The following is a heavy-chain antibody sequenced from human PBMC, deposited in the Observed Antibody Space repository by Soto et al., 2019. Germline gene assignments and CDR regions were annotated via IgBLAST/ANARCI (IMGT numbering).Heavy chain of an antibody. D-gene: IGHD3-9*01. CDR2: ISGSGGST. CDR3: ACQVRYFDHFDY. CDR1: GFTFSSYA. Sequence: GGSLRLSCAASGFTFSSYAMSWVRQAPGKGLEWVSAISGSGGSTYYADSVKGRFTISRDNSKNTLYLQMNSLRAEDTAVYYCACQVRYFDHFDYWGQGTLVTVSS. V-gene: IGHV3-23*01. J-gene: IGHJ4*02.